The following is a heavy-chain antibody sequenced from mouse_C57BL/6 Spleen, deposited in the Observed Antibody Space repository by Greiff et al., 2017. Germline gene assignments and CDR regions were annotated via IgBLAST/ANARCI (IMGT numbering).Heavy chain of an antibody. CDR1: GYTFTDYN. D-gene: IGHD1-1*01. Sequence: EVQLQQSGPELVKPGASVKIPCKASGYTFTDYNMDWVKQSHGKSLEWIGDINPNNGGTIYNQKFKGKATLTVDKSSSNAYMELRSLTSEDTAVYYCARSPHYYGSSSFDYWGQGTTLTVSS. V-gene: IGHV1-18*01. J-gene: IGHJ2*01. CDR3: ARSPHYYGSSSFDY. CDR2: INPNNGGT.